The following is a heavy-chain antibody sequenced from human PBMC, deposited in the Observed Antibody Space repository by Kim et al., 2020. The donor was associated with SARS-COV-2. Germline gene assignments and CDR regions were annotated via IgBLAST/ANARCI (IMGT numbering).Heavy chain of an antibody. V-gene: IGHV1-46*01. Sequence: ASVKVSCKASGYTFTSYYMHWVRQAPGQGLEWMGIINPSGGSTSYAQKFQGRVTMTRDTSTSTVYMELSSLRSEDTAVYYCARYPTRKSLIAAAGTPAGYYYYGMDVWGQGTTVTVSS. CDR2: INPSGGST. CDR1: GYTFTSYY. CDR3: ARYPTRKSLIAAAGTPAGYYYYGMDV. D-gene: IGHD6-13*01. J-gene: IGHJ6*02.